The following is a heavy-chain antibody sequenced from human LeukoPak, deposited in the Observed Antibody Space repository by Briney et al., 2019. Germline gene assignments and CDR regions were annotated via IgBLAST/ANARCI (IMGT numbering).Heavy chain of an antibody. V-gene: IGHV6-1*01. J-gene: IGHJ5*02. Sequence: SQTLSLTCAISGDSVSSNSAAWNWIRQSPSRGLEWLGRTYYRSKWYNDYAVSVKNRITINPDTSKNQFSLQLNSVTPEDTAVYYCAHEYSSSWLSNWFDPWGQGTLVTVSS. CDR3: AHEYSSSWLSNWFDP. CDR1: GDSVSSNSAA. D-gene: IGHD6-13*01. CDR2: TYYRSKWYN.